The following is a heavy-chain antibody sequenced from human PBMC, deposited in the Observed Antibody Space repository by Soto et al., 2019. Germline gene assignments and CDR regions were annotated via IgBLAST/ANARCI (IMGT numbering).Heavy chain of an antibody. CDR2: IYPGDSDT. J-gene: IGHJ6*02. D-gene: IGHD5-12*01. Sequence: GESLKISCKGSGYSFTSYWIGWVRQMPGKGLEWMGIIYPGDSDTRYSPSFQGQVTISADKSISTAYLQWSSLKASDTAMYYCARLFSGYDHYYYYYGMDVWGQGTTITVS. CDR3: ARLFSGYDHYYYYYGMDV. CDR1: GYSFTSYW. V-gene: IGHV5-51*01.